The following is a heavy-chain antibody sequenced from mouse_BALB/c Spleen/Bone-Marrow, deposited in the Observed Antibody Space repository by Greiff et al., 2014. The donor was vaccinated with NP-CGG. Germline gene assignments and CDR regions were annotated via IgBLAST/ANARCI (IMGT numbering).Heavy chain of an antibody. Sequence: EVQLQQSGPELVKPGASVKMSCKASGYTFNSYIMHWVKQKPGQGLEWIGYINPYNDGTKYNEKFKGKATLTSDKSSSTAYMELSSLTSEDSAVYYCARPATYYGNFYWYFDVWGAGTTVTVSS. CDR2: INPYNDGT. CDR1: GYTFNSYI. V-gene: IGHV1-14*01. J-gene: IGHJ1*01. D-gene: IGHD2-10*01. CDR3: ARPATYYGNFYWYFDV.